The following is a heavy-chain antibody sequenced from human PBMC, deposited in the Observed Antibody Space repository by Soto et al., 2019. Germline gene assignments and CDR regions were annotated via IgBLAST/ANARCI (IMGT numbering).Heavy chain of an antibody. V-gene: IGHV3-21*01. CDR1: GFTFSSYS. D-gene: IGHD5-12*01. Sequence: EVQLVESGGGLVKPGGSLRLSCAASGFTFSSYSMNWVRQAPGKGLEWVSSISSSSSYIYYADSVKGRFTISRDNAKNSLYLQMNSLRAEDTAVYYCARGHVDIVATGRASYYYGMDVWGQGTTVTVSS. CDR3: ARGHVDIVATGRASYYYGMDV. CDR2: ISSSSSYI. J-gene: IGHJ6*02.